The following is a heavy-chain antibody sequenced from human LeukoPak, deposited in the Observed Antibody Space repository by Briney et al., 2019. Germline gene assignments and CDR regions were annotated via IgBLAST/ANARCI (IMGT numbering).Heavy chain of an antibody. CDR3: ARGGGEPYWGRFDP. Sequence: GGSLRLSCVASGFTFSSYWMHWVRHAPGKGLVWVSRINSDGSSTTYADPVKGRFAISRDNAKNTLYLQMNSLRVEDTAVYYCARGGGEPYWGRFDPWGQGTLVTVSS. D-gene: IGHD7-27*01. J-gene: IGHJ5*02. CDR2: INSDGSST. CDR1: GFTFSSYW. V-gene: IGHV3-74*03.